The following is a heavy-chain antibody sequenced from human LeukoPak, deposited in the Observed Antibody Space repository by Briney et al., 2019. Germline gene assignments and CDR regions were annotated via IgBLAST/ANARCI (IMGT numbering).Heavy chain of an antibody. Sequence: GGSLRLSCAASGFTFSSYAMSWVRQTPGKGLEWVSAISGSGGSTYYADSVKGRFTISRDNSKNTLYLQMNSLRAEDTAVYYCAKRIVGAPGAFDIWGQGTMVTVSS. D-gene: IGHD1-26*01. V-gene: IGHV3-23*01. J-gene: IGHJ3*02. CDR1: GFTFSSYA. CDR3: AKRIVGAPGAFDI. CDR2: ISGSGGST.